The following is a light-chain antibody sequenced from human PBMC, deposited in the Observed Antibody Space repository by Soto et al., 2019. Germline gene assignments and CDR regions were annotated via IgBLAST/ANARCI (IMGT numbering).Light chain of an antibody. V-gene: IGLV8-61*01. Sequence: QAVVIQESSFSVSPGGTVTLTCGLISGSVSTANNPNWYQQTPGQAPRTLIYSTSTRSSGVPDRFSGSILGNKTALTITGAQADDESDYYCALFMGNGISVFGTGTKLSVL. CDR2: STS. J-gene: IGLJ1*01. CDR1: SGSVSTANN. CDR3: ALFMGNGISV.